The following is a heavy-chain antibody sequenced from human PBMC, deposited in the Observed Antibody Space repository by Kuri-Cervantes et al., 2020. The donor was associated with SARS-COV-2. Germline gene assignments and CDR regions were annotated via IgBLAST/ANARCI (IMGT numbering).Heavy chain of an antibody. Sequence: GGSLRLSCAASGFTFSDHYMDWVRQAPGKGLEWVANIKQDGSEKYYVDSVKGRFTISRDNAKNSLYLQMNSLRAEDTTVYYCAREAFGYCSGGSCYSHYWGQGTLVTVSS. V-gene: IGHV3-7*01. CDR2: IKQDGSEK. CDR3: AREAFGYCSGGSCYSHY. J-gene: IGHJ4*02. D-gene: IGHD2-15*01. CDR1: GFTFSDHY.